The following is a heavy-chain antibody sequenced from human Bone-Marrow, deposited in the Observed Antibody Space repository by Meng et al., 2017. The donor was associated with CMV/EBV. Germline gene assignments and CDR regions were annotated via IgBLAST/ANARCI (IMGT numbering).Heavy chain of an antibody. Sequence: SETLSLTCAVSGGSISSYYWSWIRQSPGKRLEWIGYIYYSGSINYNPSLKSRVTISLETSKNQFSLKLTSVTTADTAVYYCARGNFDIVVVPAAIGGWFDPWGQGTLVTVSS. V-gene: IGHV4-59*01. CDR2: IYYSGSI. J-gene: IGHJ5*02. CDR3: ARGNFDIVVVPAAIGGWFDP. D-gene: IGHD2-2*01. CDR1: GGSISSYY.